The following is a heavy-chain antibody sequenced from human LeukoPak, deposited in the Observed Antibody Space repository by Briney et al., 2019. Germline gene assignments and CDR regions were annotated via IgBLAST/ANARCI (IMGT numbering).Heavy chain of an antibody. V-gene: IGHV1-69*13. Sequence: GASVKVSCKASGGTFSSYAISWVRQAPGQGLEWMGGIIPIFGTANYAQKFQGRVTITADESTSTAYMELSSLRSEDTAVYYCARGLVPVAPGSFDYWGQGTLVTVSS. CDR2: IIPIFGTA. J-gene: IGHJ4*02. CDR3: ARGLVPVAPGSFDY. D-gene: IGHD2-2*01. CDR1: GGTFSSYA.